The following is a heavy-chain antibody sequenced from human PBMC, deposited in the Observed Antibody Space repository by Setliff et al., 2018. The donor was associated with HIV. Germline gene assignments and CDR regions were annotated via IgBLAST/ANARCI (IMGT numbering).Heavy chain of an antibody. J-gene: IGHJ4*02. CDR1: GGSISSSNW. V-gene: IGHV4-4*02. CDR3: ASGHEWLRN. CDR2: ISYSGGT. Sequence: PSETLSLTCAVSGGSISSSNWWSWVRQPPGKGLEWIAYISYSGGTNHNPSLMGRVTMSLDVSKNQISLRLRSVVAADTAVYYCASGHEWLRNWGQGTLVTVSS. D-gene: IGHD5-12*01.